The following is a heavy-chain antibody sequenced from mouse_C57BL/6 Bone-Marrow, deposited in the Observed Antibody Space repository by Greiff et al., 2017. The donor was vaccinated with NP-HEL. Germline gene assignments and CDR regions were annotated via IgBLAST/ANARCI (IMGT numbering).Heavy chain of an antibody. CDR2: ISSGGSYT. CDR3: ARHPYYYGSSYEGFAY. J-gene: IGHJ3*01. Sequence: EVKVVESGGDLVKPGGSLKLSCAASGFTFSSYGMSWVRQTPDKRLEWVATISSGGSYTYYPDSVKGRFTISRDNAKNTRYLQMSSLKSEDTAMYYCARHPYYYGSSYEGFAYWGQGTLVTVSA. CDR1: GFTFSSYG. V-gene: IGHV5-6*01. D-gene: IGHD1-1*01.